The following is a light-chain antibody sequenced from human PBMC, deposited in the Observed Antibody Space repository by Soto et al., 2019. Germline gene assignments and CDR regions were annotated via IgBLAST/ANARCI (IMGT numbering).Light chain of an antibody. CDR2: KTS. J-gene: IGKJ1*01. CDR3: QQFDAFPWT. CDR1: QNINNW. Sequence: DIQMTQSPSTLSASVGDRVTVTCRTTQNINNWLAWYQQKPGTAPRLLIYKTSTLESGVPSRFSGSGSGTEFTLTISSLQPDDFATYYCQQFDAFPWTFGQGTKVDIK. V-gene: IGKV1-5*03.